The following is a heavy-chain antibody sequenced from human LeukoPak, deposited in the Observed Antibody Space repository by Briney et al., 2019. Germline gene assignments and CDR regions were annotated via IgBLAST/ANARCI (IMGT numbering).Heavy chain of an antibody. V-gene: IGHV4-30-4*01. CDR2: IYYSGST. J-gene: IGHJ4*02. CDR1: GGSISSGDYY. CDR3: ARGELTYRAWPDY. Sequence: SETLSLTCTVSGGSISSGDYYWSWTRQPPGKGLEWIGYIYYSGSTYYNPSLKSRVTISVDTSKNQFSLKLSSVTAADTAVYYCARGELTYRAWPDYWGQGTLVTVSS. D-gene: IGHD1-26*01.